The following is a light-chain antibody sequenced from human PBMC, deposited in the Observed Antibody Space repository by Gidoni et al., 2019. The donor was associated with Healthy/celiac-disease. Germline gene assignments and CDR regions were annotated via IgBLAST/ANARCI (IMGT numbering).Light chain of an antibody. V-gene: IGLV3-1*01. CDR2: QDS. CDR3: QAWDSSTAVV. Sequence: SHELTQPPPVSVSPGQTASITCSGDKLGDKYACWYQQKPGQSPGLVIYQDSKRPSGIPERFSGSNSGNTATLTISGTQAMDEADYYCQAWDSSTAVVFGGGTKLTVL. CDR1: KLGDKY. J-gene: IGLJ2*01.